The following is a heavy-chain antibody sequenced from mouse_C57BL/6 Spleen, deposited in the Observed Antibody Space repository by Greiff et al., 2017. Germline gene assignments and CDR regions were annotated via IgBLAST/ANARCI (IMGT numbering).Heavy chain of an antibody. CDR1: GYTFTDYY. V-gene: IGHV1-26*01. D-gene: IGHD2-1*01. J-gene: IGHJ2*01. CDR3: TGGNYYFDD. CDR2: INPNNGGT. Sequence: EVQLQQSGPELVKPGASVKISCKASGYTFTDYYMNWVKQSHGKSLEWIGDINPNNGGTSYNQKFKGKATLTVDKSSSTAYMELRSLTSEDSAVYYCTGGNYYFDDWGQGTTLTVSS.